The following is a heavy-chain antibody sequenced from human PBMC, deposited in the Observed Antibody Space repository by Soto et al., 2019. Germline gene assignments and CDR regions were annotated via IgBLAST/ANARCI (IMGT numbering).Heavy chain of an antibody. V-gene: IGHV4-38-2*01. D-gene: IGHD3-22*01. J-gene: IGHJ5*02. CDR2: MYDCGGT. CDR3: ARVGPWVPYYYDSSTYPSETWFEP. CDR1: VDAISSGDD. Sequence: SGTLGLSCAVSVDAISSGDDGFCRRHPRGEGLECIGSMYDCGGTYYNPCVNSRVTLSIDMTNNHVSLILNSVTAADTAVYYCARVGPWVPYYYDSSTYPSETWFEPRGKGNMV.